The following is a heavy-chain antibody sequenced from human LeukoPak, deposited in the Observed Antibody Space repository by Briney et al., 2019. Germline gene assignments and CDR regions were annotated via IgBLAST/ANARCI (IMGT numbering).Heavy chain of an antibody. CDR1: GGTFSSYA. CDR2: IIPIFGTA. Sequence: SVKVSCKASGGTFSSYAISWVRQAPGQGLEWMGGIIPIFGTANYAQKFQGRVTITADESTSTAYMELSSLRSEDTAVYYCARGLQLVPSYYYYYMDVWGKGTTVTVSS. V-gene: IGHV1-69*01. J-gene: IGHJ6*03. CDR3: ARGLQLVPSYYYYYMDV. D-gene: IGHD6-13*01.